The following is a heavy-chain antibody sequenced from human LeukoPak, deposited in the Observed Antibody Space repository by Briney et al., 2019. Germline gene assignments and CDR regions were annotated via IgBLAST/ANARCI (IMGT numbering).Heavy chain of an antibody. V-gene: IGHV4-59*08. J-gene: IGHJ6*02. CDR1: GGSMRSYY. D-gene: IGHD6-19*01. CDR2: IYYSGDT. Sequence: SETLSLTCTVSGGSMRSYYWSWIRQPPGKGLEWIGYIYYSGDTNYNPSLKSRVTISLDTSKNQFSLKLSSVTAADTAVYYCARHGGIAVAGTFTQLYYYYGMDVWGQGTTVTVSS. CDR3: ARHGGIAVAGTFTQLYYYYGMDV.